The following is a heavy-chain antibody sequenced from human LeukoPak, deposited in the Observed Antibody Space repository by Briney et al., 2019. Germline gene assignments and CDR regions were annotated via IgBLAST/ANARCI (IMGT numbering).Heavy chain of an antibody. CDR3: ARKWLSNAFDI. CDR2: ISSSSSYI. V-gene: IGHV3-21*04. Sequence: KPGGSLRLSCAASGFTFSSYSMNWVRQAPGKGLEWVSSISSSSSYIYYADSVKGRFTISRDNAKNSLYLQMNSLRAEDTALYYCARKWLSNAFDIWGQGTMVTVSS. CDR1: GFTFSSYS. J-gene: IGHJ3*02. D-gene: IGHD5-12*01.